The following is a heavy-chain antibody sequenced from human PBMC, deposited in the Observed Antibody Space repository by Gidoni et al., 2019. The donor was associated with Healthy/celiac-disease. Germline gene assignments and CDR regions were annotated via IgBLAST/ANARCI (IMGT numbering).Heavy chain of an antibody. CDR2: ISYDGSNK. CDR3: AKAEYSSGWYGGLVGAFDI. Sequence: QVQLVESGGGVVQPGRSLRLSCAASGFTFSSYGMHWVRQAPGKGLEWVAGISYDGSNKYYADSVKGRFTISRDNSKNTLYLQMNSLRAEDTAVYYCAKAEYSSGWYGGLVGAFDIWGQGTMVTVSS. D-gene: IGHD6-19*01. V-gene: IGHV3-30*18. J-gene: IGHJ3*02. CDR1: GFTFSSYG.